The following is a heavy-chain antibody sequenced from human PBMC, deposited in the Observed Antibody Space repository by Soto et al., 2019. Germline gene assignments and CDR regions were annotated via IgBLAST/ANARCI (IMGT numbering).Heavy chain of an antibody. Sequence: QVQLVQSGAEVKKPGSSVKVSCKASGGTFSSYAISWVRQAPGQGLECMGGVIPIFGTANYAQKFQGRVTITADESTSTAYMELSSLRSEDTAVYYCARDLHSSSSGIFSHYYGMDVWGQGTTVTVSS. D-gene: IGHD6-6*01. V-gene: IGHV1-69*01. J-gene: IGHJ6*02. CDR2: VIPIFGTA. CDR3: ARDLHSSSSGIFSHYYGMDV. CDR1: GGTFSSYA.